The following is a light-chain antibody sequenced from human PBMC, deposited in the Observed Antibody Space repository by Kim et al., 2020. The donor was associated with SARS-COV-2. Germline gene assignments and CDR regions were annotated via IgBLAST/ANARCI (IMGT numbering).Light chain of an antibody. J-gene: IGLJ3*02. Sequence: QTATLTCAGNSNNIGNEGAAWLQQHQGRPPKLLSYRNANRPSGISERLSASRSGNTASLTITGLQPEDEADYYCSAWDISLSAWVFGGGTQLTVL. V-gene: IGLV10-54*01. CDR3: SAWDISLSAWV. CDR2: RNA. CDR1: SNNIGNEG.